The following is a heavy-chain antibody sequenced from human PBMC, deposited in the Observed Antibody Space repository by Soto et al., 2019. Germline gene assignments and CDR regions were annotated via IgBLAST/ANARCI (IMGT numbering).Heavy chain of an antibody. J-gene: IGHJ4*02. CDR3: ASSGWNYLGAFHDY. Sequence: QVQLQQWGAGLLKPSETLSLTCAVYGGSFSGYYWSWIRQPPGKGLEWIGEINHSGSTNYNPSLKSRVTISVDTSKNQCSLKLSSVTAADTAVYYGASSGWNYLGAFHDYWGQGTLVTVSS. CDR1: GGSFSGYY. V-gene: IGHV4-34*01. CDR2: INHSGST. D-gene: IGHD1-7*01.